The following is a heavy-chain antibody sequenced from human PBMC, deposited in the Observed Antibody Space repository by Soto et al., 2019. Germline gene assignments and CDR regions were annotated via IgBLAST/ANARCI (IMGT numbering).Heavy chain of an antibody. V-gene: IGHV3-23*01. J-gene: IGHJ2*01. CDR2: ISGSGGST. Sequence: EVQLLESGGGLVQPGGSLRLSCAASGFTFSSYAMSWVRQAPGKGLEWVSAISGSGGSTYYAYSVKGRFTISRDNSKNTLYLQMISLRAEDTAVYYCAKTTVTSYWYFDLWGRGTLVTVSS. D-gene: IGHD4-17*01. CDR1: GFTFSSYA. CDR3: AKTTVTSYWYFDL.